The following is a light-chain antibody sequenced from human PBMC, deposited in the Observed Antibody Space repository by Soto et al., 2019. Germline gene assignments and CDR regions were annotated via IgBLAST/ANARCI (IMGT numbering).Light chain of an antibody. V-gene: IGLV2-8*01. CDR1: SSDVGGCSF. CDR2: EVS. CDR3: SSCAGSNNPYV. J-gene: IGLJ1*01. Sequence: QSVLTQPPSASGSPGQSVTISCTGTSSDVGGCSFVSWYQQHPGKAPKLMIYEVSKRPSGVPDRFSGSKSGNTASLTVSGLQAEDEADYHCSSCAGSNNPYVFGTGTKVTVL.